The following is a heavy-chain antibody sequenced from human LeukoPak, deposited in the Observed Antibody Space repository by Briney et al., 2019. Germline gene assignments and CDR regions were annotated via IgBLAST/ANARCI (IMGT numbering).Heavy chain of an antibody. CDR3: AKDQRYSSGWYNY. J-gene: IGHJ4*02. V-gene: IGHV3-23*01. Sequence: GGSLRLSCAASGFTFSSYAMSWVRQAPGKGLEWVSDISGSGGSTYYADSVKGRFTISRDNSKSTLYLQMNSLRAEDTAVYYCAKDQRYSSGWYNYWGQGTLVTVSS. D-gene: IGHD6-19*01. CDR1: GFTFSSYA. CDR2: ISGSGGST.